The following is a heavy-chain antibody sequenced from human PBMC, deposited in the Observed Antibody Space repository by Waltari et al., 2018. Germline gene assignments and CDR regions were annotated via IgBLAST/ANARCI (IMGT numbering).Heavy chain of an antibody. J-gene: IGHJ6*03. CDR1: GGSFSGYY. D-gene: IGHD6-13*01. V-gene: IGHV4-34*01. Sequence: QVQLQQWGAGLLKPSETLSLTCAVYGGSFSGYYWSWIRQPPGKGLEWIGEINHSGSTNYNPSLKSRVTISVDTSKNQFSLKLSSVTAADTAVYYCARVLGDTSSWSYYYYMDVWGKGTTVTVSS. CDR2: INHSGST. CDR3: ARVLGDTSSWSYYYYMDV.